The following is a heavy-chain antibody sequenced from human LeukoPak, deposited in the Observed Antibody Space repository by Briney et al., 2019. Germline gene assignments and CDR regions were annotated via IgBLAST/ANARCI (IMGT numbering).Heavy chain of an antibody. J-gene: IGHJ5*02. V-gene: IGHV4-34*01. Sequence: SETLSLTCAVYGGSFSGYYWSWIRQPPGKGLEWIGEINHSGSTNYNPSLKSRVTISVDTSKNQFSLKLSSVTAADTAVYYCAREMWYGSRSYHNWFDPWGQGTLVTVSS. D-gene: IGHD3-10*01. CDR3: AREMWYGSRSYHNWFDP. CDR1: GGSFSGYY. CDR2: INHSGST.